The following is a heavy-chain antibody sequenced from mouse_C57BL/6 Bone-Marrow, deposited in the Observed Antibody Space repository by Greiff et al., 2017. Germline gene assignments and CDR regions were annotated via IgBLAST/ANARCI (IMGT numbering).Heavy chain of an antibody. Sequence: QVQLKESGAELVKPGASVKLSCKASGYTFTSYWMHWVKQRPGQGLEWIGMIHPNSGSTNYNEKFKSKATLTVDKSSSTAYMQLSSLTSEDSAVYYCARGYWYFDVWGTGTTVTVSS. CDR2: IHPNSGST. V-gene: IGHV1-64*01. CDR3: ARGYWYFDV. J-gene: IGHJ1*03. CDR1: GYTFTSYW.